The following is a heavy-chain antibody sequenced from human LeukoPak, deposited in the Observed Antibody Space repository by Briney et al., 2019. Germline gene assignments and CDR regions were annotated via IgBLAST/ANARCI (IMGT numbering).Heavy chain of an antibody. J-gene: IGHJ6*03. D-gene: IGHD2-2*02. V-gene: IGHV1-69-2*01. CDR2: VDPKDGET. Sequence: ASVKVSCKVSGYTFTDYYMHWVQQAPGKGLEWMGLVDPKDGETIYAEKFQGRVTITADTSTDTAYMELSSLRSEDTAVYYCSTWADCSSTSCYTLYYYYMDVWGKGTTVTVSS. CDR1: GYTFTDYY. CDR3: STWADCSSTSCYTLYYYYMDV.